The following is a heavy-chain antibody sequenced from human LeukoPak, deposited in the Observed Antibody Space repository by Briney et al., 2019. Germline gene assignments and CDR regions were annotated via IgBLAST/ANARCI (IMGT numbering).Heavy chain of an antibody. Sequence: SVKVSCKASGGTFSSYAISWVRQAPGQGLEWMGGIIPIFGTANYAQKFQGRVTITTDESTSTAYMELSSLRSEDTAVYYCARDNYAGANWFDPWGQGSLVTVSS. CDR3: ARDNYAGANWFDP. J-gene: IGHJ5*02. V-gene: IGHV1-69*05. D-gene: IGHD1-7*01. CDR1: GGTFSSYA. CDR2: IIPIFGTA.